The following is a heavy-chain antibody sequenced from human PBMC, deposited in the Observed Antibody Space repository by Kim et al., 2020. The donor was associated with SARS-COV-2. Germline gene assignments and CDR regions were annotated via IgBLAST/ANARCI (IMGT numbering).Heavy chain of an antibody. CDR1: GYSFTSYW. CDR2: IDPSDSYT. CDR3: ARSIYGSGSYYIYLSKLFDP. Sequence: GESLKISCKGSGYSFTSYWISWVRQMPGKGLEWMGRIDPSDSYTNYSPSFQGHVTISADKSISTAYLQWSSLKASDTAMYYCARSIYGSGSYYIYLSKLFDPWGQGTLVTVSS. J-gene: IGHJ5*02. D-gene: IGHD3-10*01. V-gene: IGHV5-10-1*01.